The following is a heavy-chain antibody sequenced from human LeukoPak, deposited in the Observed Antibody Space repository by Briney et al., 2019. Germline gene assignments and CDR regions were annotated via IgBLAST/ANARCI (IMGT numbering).Heavy chain of an antibody. CDR3: AKDRWAHMPLDAFDI. CDR1: GFTFSSYG. CDR2: ISYDGSNK. V-gene: IGHV3-30*18. D-gene: IGHD4-23*01. J-gene: IGHJ3*02. Sequence: GGSLRLSCAASGFTFSSYGMHWVRQAPGKGLEWVAVISYDGSNKYYADSVKGRFTISRDNSKNTLYLQMNSLRAEDTAVYYCAKDRWAHMPLDAFDIWGQGTMVTVSS.